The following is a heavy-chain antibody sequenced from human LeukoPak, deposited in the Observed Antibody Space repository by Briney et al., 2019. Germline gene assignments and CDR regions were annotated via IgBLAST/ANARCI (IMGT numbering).Heavy chain of an antibody. Sequence: GGSLRLSCAASGFTFDDYTMHWVRQAPGKGLEWVSGISWNSGSIGYADSAKGRFTFSRDNAKNSLYLQMNSLRAEDTALYYCAKVGTGYSYGNFDYWGQGTLVTVSS. J-gene: IGHJ4*02. D-gene: IGHD5-18*01. CDR1: GFTFDDYT. V-gene: IGHV3-9*01. CDR2: ISWNSGSI. CDR3: AKVGTGYSYGNFDY.